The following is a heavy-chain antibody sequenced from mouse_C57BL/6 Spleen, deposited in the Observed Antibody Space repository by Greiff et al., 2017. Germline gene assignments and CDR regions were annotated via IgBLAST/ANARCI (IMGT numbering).Heavy chain of an antibody. CDR1: GYSFTGYY. D-gene: IGHD1-1*01. Sequence: EVQLQESGPELVKPGASVKISCKASGYSFTGYYMNWVKQSPEKSLEWIGEINPSTGGTTYNQKFKAKATLTVDKSSSTAYMQLKSLTSEDSAVYYWARSGYYSSSFYYYAMDYWGQGTSVTVSS. CDR2: INPSTGGT. CDR3: ARSGYYSSSFYYYAMDY. J-gene: IGHJ4*01. V-gene: IGHV1-42*01.